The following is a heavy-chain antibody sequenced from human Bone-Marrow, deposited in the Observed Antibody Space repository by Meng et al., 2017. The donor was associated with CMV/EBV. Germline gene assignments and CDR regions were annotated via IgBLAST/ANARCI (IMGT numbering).Heavy chain of an antibody. CDR1: GFTFSSYS. CDR3: ARRFPVVPAAMSFDY. CDR2: ISSSSSYI. J-gene: IGHJ4*02. Sequence: GGSLRLSCAASGFTFSSYSMNWVRQAPGKGLEWVSSISSSSSYIYYADSVKGRFTISRDNAKNSLYLQMNSLRAEDTAVYYCARRFPVVPAAMSFDYWGQGTLVTVSS. D-gene: IGHD2-2*01. V-gene: IGHV3-21*01.